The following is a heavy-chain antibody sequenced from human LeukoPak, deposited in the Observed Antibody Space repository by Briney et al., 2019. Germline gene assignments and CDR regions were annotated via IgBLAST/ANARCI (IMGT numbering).Heavy chain of an antibody. CDR3: ARDSDGSGSYDY. CDR2: ICYSGST. Sequence: SETLSLTCTVSGGSISSHYWSWIRQPPGKGLEWIGYICYSGSTNYNPSLKSRVTISVDTSKNQFSLKLSSVTAADTAVYYCARDSDGSGSYDYWGQGTLVTVSS. CDR1: GGSISSHY. V-gene: IGHV4-59*11. J-gene: IGHJ4*02. D-gene: IGHD3-10*01.